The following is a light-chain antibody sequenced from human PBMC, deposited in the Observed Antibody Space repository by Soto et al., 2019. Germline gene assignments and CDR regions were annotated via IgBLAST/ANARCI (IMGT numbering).Light chain of an antibody. Sequence: QSVLTQPASVSGSPGQSITISCTGTSSDVGSYTLVSWYQQHPGKAPKLMIYEGTKRPSGVSNRFSGSKSGNTASLTIPGLQAEDEADYYCCLYAGTTTFVFGGGTKLTVL. CDR2: EGT. CDR1: SSDVGSYTL. CDR3: CLYAGTTTFV. J-gene: IGLJ2*01. V-gene: IGLV2-23*03.